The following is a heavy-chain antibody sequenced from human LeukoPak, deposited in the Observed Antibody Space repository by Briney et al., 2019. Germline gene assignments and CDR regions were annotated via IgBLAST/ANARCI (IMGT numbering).Heavy chain of an antibody. CDR1: GGSISSGDYS. V-gene: IGHV4-30-2*01. CDR2: IYHSGST. D-gene: IGHD5-12*01. CDR3: ARDGGYDFSDAFDI. J-gene: IGHJ3*02. Sequence: SETLSLTCAVSGGSISSGDYSWSWIRQPPGKGLERIGYIYHSGSTYYNPSLKSRVTISVDRSKNQFSLKLSSVTAADTAVYYCARDGGYDFSDAFDIWGQGPMVTVSS.